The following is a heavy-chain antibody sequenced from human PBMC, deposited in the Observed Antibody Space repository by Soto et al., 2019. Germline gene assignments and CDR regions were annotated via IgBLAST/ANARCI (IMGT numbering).Heavy chain of an antibody. Sequence: PGGSLRLSCAASGFTFSSYGMHWVRQAPGKGLEWVAVIRYDGSNKYYVDSVKGRFTISRDNSKNTLYLQMNSLRAEDTAVYYCARGGDYGDYAWYYFDYWGQGTLVTVSS. CDR2: IRYDGSNK. J-gene: IGHJ4*02. D-gene: IGHD4-17*01. CDR1: GFTFSSYG. V-gene: IGHV3-33*01. CDR3: ARGGDYGDYAWYYFDY.